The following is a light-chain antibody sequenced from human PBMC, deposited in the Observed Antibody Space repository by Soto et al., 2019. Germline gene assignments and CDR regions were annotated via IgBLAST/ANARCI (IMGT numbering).Light chain of an antibody. Sequence: DIQMTQYPSTLSASVGDRXXXXXXASQSINRLLAWYQQKPGQAPKLLIYDASNLESGVPSRFSGSGSGTEFALTISGLQPDDFGSYYCQQYTRYSLTFGGGTNADVK. CDR2: DAS. V-gene: IGKV1-5*01. CDR1: QSINRL. CDR3: QQYTRYSLT. J-gene: IGKJ4*01.